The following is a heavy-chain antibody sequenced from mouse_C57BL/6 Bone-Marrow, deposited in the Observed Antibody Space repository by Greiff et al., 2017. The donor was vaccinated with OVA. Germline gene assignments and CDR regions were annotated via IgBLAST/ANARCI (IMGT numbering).Heavy chain of an antibody. J-gene: IGHJ2*01. CDR2: IYPRSGNT. V-gene: IGHV1-81*01. CDR1: GYTFTSYG. Sequence: QVHVKQSGAELARPGASVKLSCKASGYTFTSYGISWVKQRTGQGLEWIGEIYPRSGNTYYNEKFKGKATLTADKSSSTAYMELRSLTSEDSAVYFCARRCTTVVANYFDYWGQGTTLTVSS. D-gene: IGHD1-1*01. CDR3: ARRCTTVVANYFDY.